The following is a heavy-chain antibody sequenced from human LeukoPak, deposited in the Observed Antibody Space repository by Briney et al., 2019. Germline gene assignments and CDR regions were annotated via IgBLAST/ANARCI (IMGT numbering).Heavy chain of an antibody. CDR1: GGSISSYY. CDR2: IYYSGST. Sequence: SETLSLTCTVSGGSISSYYWSWIRQPPGKGLEWIGYIYYSGSTNYNPSLKSRVTISVDTSKNQFSLKLSSVTAADTAVYYCARGSDCSSTSCYTFDCWGQGTLVTVSS. J-gene: IGHJ4*02. CDR3: ARGSDCSSTSCYTFDC. D-gene: IGHD2-2*02. V-gene: IGHV4-59*12.